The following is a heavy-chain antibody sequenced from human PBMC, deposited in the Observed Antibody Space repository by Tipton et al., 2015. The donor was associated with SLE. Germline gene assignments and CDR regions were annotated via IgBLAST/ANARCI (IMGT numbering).Heavy chain of an antibody. CDR3: ARDRGQWLVDY. CDR1: GGSISSHY. J-gene: IGHJ4*02. CDR2: IYYSGRT. D-gene: IGHD6-19*01. Sequence: TLSLTCTVSGGSISSHYWSWIRQPPGKGLEWIGYIYYSGRTNYNPSLKSRVTISVDTSKNQFSLKLSSVTAADTAVYYCARDRGQWLVDYWGQGTLVTVSS. V-gene: IGHV4-59*11.